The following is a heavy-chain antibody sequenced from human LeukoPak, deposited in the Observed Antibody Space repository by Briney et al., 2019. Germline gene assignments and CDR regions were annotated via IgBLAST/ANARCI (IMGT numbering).Heavy chain of an antibody. CDR2: IYHSGRT. CDR1: GGSISSGGYS. Sequence: SQTLSLTCVVSGGSISSGGYSWNWIRQPPGKCLEWIGYIYHSGRTYYNPSLKSRVTLSLDRSKNQFSLRLSSVTAADTAVYYCARAIIWGDRTWISPSDAFDIWGQGTVVTVSS. V-gene: IGHV4-30-2*01. D-gene: IGHD5-12*01. J-gene: IGHJ3*02. CDR3: ARAIIWGDRTWISPSDAFDI.